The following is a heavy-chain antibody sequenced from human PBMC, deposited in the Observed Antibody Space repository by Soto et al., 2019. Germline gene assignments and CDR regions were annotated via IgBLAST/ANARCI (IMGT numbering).Heavy chain of an antibody. Sequence: EVQLVESGGGLVQPGGSLRLSCAASGFTFSSYSMNWVRQAPGKALEWLSYISSSISTMHYADSVKGRFTISRDNXXNSLYLQINSLRDEDTAVYYCAREVRDTAVADFDYWGQGTLVTVSS. CDR3: AREVRDTAVADFDY. CDR2: ISSSISTM. V-gene: IGHV3-48*02. CDR1: GFTFSSYS. D-gene: IGHD5-18*01. J-gene: IGHJ4*02.